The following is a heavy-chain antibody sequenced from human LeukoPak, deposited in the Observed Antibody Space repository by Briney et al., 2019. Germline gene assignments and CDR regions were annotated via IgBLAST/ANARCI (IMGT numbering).Heavy chain of an antibody. J-gene: IGHJ4*02. CDR1: GFTFDDYA. D-gene: IGHD5-24*01. CDR2: ISGDADST. Sequence: GGSLRLSCAASGFTFDDYAMHWVCQAPGKGLEWVSLISGDADSTYYADSVKGRFTISRDDSKNSLYLQRNSLRTEDTALYYCAKDIYRGLDMATRPDYWGQGTLVTVSS. CDR3: AKDIYRGLDMATRPDY. V-gene: IGHV3-43*02.